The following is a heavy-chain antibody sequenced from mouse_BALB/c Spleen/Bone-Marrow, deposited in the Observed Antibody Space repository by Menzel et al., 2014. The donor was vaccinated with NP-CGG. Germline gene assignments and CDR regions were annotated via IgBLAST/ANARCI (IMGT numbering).Heavy chain of an antibody. CDR3: ARKGAVITHYYAMDY. D-gene: IGHD2-4*01. Sequence: EVMLVESGGGLVQPGGSRELSCAASGFTFSSFGMHWVRQAPEKGLEWVAYISNGSSPIYYADTVKGRFTISRDNPKNTLFLQMTSLRSEDTAMYYCARKGAVITHYYAMDYWGQGTSVTVSS. V-gene: IGHV5-17*02. CDR1: GFTFSSFG. J-gene: IGHJ4*01. CDR2: ISNGSSPI.